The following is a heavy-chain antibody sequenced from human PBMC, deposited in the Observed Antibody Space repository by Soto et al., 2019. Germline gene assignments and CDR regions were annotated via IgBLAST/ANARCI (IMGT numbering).Heavy chain of an antibody. D-gene: IGHD6-13*01. CDR2: IYYSGST. CDR1: GGSISSYY. J-gene: IGHJ5*02. V-gene: IGHV4-59*01. Sequence: SETLSVTCTVSGGSISSYYWSWIRQPPGKGLEWIGYIYYSGSTNYNPSLKSRVTISVDTSKNQFSLKLSSVTAADTAVYYCARDLSSSWPSWFDPWGQGTLVTVSS. CDR3: ARDLSSSWPSWFDP.